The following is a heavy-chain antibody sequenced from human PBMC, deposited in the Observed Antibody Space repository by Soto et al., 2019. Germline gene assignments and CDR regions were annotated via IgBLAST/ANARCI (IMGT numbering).Heavy chain of an antibody. V-gene: IGHV4-31*03. CDR3: ARRVSDSSGYNFWYFDL. Sequence: QVQLQESGPGLVKPSQTLSLTCTVSGDSMSSGSYYWTWLRHHPGMGLEWIGYTYYTGNSYYNPSLKSRLAISVDTSKNQFSLKLRSVTAADTAVYSCARRVSDSSGYNFWYFDLWGRGTLVTVSS. J-gene: IGHJ2*01. CDR2: TYYTGNS. CDR1: GDSMSSGSYY. D-gene: IGHD3-22*01.